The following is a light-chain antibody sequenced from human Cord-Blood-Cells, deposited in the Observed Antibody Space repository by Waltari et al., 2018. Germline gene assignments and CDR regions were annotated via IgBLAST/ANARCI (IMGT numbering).Light chain of an antibody. Sequence: QSALTQPPSASGSPGQSVTISCTGTSSDVGGYNYVSWYQQHPGKAPKLMIYEVSKRPSGVPDRFSGSKSGNTDSLTVSGLQAEDEADYYCSSYAGSNNFDVFGTGTKVTVL. V-gene: IGLV2-8*01. CDR3: SSYAGSNNFDV. CDR2: EVS. CDR1: SSDVGGYNY. J-gene: IGLJ1*01.